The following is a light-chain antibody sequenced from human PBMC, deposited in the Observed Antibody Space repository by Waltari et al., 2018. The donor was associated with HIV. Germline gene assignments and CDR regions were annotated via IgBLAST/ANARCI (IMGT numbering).Light chain of an antibody. V-gene: IGLV4-69*01. CDR3: QTWDTGIL. J-gene: IGLJ2*01. Sequence: QLVLTQSPSASASLGASVTLTCTLSSGHSSYAIAWHQQQPEKGPRYLMKLNSDGSHSKGDGIPDRFSGSSSGAERYLTISSLQSEDEADYYCQTWDTGILFGGGTKLTVL. CDR1: SGHSSYA. CDR2: LNSDGSH.